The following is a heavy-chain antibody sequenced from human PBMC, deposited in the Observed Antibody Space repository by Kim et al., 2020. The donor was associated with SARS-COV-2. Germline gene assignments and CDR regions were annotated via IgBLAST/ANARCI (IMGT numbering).Heavy chain of an antibody. CDR2: ISYDGSNK. J-gene: IGHJ6*01. D-gene: IGHD4-17*01. CDR3: ARGYYGDTNYYYYGTDV. V-gene: IGHV3-30*04. Sequence: GGSLRLSCAASGFTFSSYAMHWVRQAPGKGLEWVAVISYDGSNKYYVDSVKGRFTISRDNSKNTLYLQMNSLRAEDTAVYYCARGYYGDTNYYYYGTDV. CDR1: GFTFSSYA.